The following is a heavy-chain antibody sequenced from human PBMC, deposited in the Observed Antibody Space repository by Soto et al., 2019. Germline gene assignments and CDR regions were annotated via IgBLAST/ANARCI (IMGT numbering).Heavy chain of an antibody. CDR1: GFSLRTSGVG. D-gene: IGHD2-15*01. CDR3: AHRPSYCSGGSCHSGFDY. Sequence: QITLKESGPTLVKRTQTLTLTCTFSGFSLRTSGVGVGWIHQPPEKALEWLALIYWDDDKRYSPSLKSRLTITKDTSKNQVVLTMTSMDAVDTATYYCAHRPSYCSGGSCHSGFDYWGQGTLVTVSS. V-gene: IGHV2-5*02. CDR2: IYWDDDK. J-gene: IGHJ4*02.